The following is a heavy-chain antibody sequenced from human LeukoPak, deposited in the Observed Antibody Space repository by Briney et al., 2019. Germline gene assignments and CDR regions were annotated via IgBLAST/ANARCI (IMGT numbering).Heavy chain of an antibody. V-gene: IGHV4-59*08. D-gene: IGHD1-26*01. J-gene: IGHJ4*02. Sequence: SDTLSLTCTVSGESTSGNYWSWIRQPPGKGLEWIEYISHSGYPNYNRSLKSRVTMSLDTSRNHFSLKLNSVTAADTALYYCVRHLSGSYSRGIDYWGQGDLVTVSS. CDR3: VRHLSGSYSRGIDY. CDR2: ISHSGYP. CDR1: GESTSGNY.